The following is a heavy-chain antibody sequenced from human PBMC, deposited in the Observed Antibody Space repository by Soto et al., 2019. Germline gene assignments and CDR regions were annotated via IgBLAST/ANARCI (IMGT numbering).Heavy chain of an antibody. Sequence: QVQLVQSGAEVKKPGASVQVSCKASGYTFTSYGISWVRQAPGQGLEWMGWISAYNGNTNYAQKLQGRVTMTTDTATSTAYMELRSLRSDDTAVYYCARDHDVDTPYNWFDPWGQGTLVTVSS. D-gene: IGHD5-18*01. V-gene: IGHV1-18*01. CDR1: GYTFTSYG. CDR3: ARDHDVDTPYNWFDP. J-gene: IGHJ5*02. CDR2: ISAYNGNT.